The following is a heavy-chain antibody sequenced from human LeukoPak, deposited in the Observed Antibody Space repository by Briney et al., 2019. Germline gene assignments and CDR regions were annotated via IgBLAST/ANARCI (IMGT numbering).Heavy chain of an antibody. CDR1: GGSFSGYY. V-gene: IGHV4-34*01. D-gene: IGHD1-26*01. Sequence: SETLSLTCAVYGGSFSGYYWSWIRQPPGKGLEWIGEINHSGSTNYNPSLKSRVTISVDTSKNQFSLKLSSVTAADTAVYYCARASSTLSPVGVFDFWGQGTLVTVSS. CDR2: INHSGST. CDR3: ARASSTLSPVGVFDF. J-gene: IGHJ4*02.